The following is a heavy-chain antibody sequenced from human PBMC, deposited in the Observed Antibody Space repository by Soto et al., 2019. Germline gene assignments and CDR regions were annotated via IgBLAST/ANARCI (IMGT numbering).Heavy chain of an antibody. V-gene: IGHV3-15*01. CDR3: TTDRTTNGRVRGGY. Sequence: EVQLVESGGGLAKPGGSLRLSCTASGFSFTNAWMSWVRQVPGKGLEWLGRIKSKDEGGTADYAALVKGRFTVSSDDTTNTLYLQMNSLTIEETGVYFCTTDRTTNGRVRGGYWGRGTLVNVSS. J-gene: IGHJ4*02. D-gene: IGHD3-10*01. CDR1: GFSFTNAW. CDR2: IKSKDEGGTA.